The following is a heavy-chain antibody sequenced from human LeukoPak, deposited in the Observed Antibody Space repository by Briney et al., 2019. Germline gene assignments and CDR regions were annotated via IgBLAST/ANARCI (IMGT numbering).Heavy chain of an antibody. CDR1: GGSISSYY. D-gene: IGHD6-19*01. CDR3: ARDMGSGWYGA. CDR2: INPSGNT. J-gene: IGHJ4*02. V-gene: IGHV4-4*07. Sequence: SETLSLTCTVSGGSISSYYWSWIRQPAGKGLEWIGRINPSGNTNYNPSLKSRVTMSVDTSKNQFSLKLSSVTAADTAVYYCARDMGSGWYGAWGQGTLVTVSS.